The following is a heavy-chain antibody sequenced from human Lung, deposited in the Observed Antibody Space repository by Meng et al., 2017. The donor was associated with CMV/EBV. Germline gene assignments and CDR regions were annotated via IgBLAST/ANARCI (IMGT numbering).Heavy chain of an antibody. CDR3: ARGSFRDGYNRPLGY. CDR2: INPNSGGT. Sequence: ASXXVSXKASGYTFTGYYMHWVRQAPGQGLEWMGWINPNSGGTNYTQKFQGRVTMTRVTSISTAYMELSRLRSDDTAVYYCARGSFRDGYNRPLGYWGQGTLVTVSS. J-gene: IGHJ4*02. CDR1: GYTFTGYY. D-gene: IGHD5-24*01. V-gene: IGHV1-2*02.